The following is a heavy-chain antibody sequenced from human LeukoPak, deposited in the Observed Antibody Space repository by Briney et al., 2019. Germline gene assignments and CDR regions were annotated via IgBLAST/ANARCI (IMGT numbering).Heavy chain of an antibody. CDR1: GLTFNKAW. D-gene: IGHD3-16*01. V-gene: IGHV3-15*01. CDR3: TTDPRRDYDYVWGSFDY. Sequence: GGSLRLSCAVSGLTFNKAWMSWVRQAPGKGLEWVGRIKSKIDGGTTDYAAPVKGRFTISRDDSKNTVYLQMNSLKTEDTAVYYCTTDPRRDYDYVWGSFDYWGQGTLVTVSS. CDR2: IKSKIDGGTT. J-gene: IGHJ4*02.